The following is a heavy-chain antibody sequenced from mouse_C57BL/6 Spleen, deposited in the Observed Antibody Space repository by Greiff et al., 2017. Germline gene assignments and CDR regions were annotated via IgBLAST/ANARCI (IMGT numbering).Heavy chain of an antibody. J-gene: IGHJ1*03. D-gene: IGHD2-5*01. Sequence: EVKLVESGPGLVKPSQSLSLTCSVTGYSITSGYYWNWIRQFPGNKLEWMGYISYDGSNNYNPSLKNRISITRDTSKNQFFLKLNSVTTEDTATYYCARPGAAYSNYVGYWYFDVWGTGTTVTVSS. V-gene: IGHV3-6*01. CDR3: ARPGAAYSNYVGYWYFDV. CDR2: ISYDGSN. CDR1: GYSITSGYY.